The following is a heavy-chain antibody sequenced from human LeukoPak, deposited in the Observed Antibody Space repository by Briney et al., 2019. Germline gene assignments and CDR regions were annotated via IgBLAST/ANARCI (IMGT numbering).Heavy chain of an antibody. CDR2: IKQDGSEK. V-gene: IGHV3-7*05. Sequence: QTGGSLRLSCVASGFTFRSYWMSWFRQAPGKGLEWVANIKQDGSEKNYVDSVKGRFTTSRDNAKNSLYLQMNSLRAEDTALYYCARANDLIDYWGQGTLVTVSS. J-gene: IGHJ4*02. CDR1: GFTFRSYW. CDR3: ARANDLIDY.